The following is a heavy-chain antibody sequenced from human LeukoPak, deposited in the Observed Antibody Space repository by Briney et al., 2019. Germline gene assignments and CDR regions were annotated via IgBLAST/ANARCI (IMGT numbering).Heavy chain of an antibody. CDR3: AKDGVTDY. D-gene: IGHD3-10*01. V-gene: IGHV3-74*01. CDR2: INSDGSWT. Sequence: PGGSLRLSCAASGNYWMHWVRQVPGKGLVWVSHINSDGSWTSYADSVKGRFTISKDNAKNTVYLQMNSLRAEDTAVYYCAKDGVTDYWGQGTLVTVSS. CDR1: GNYW. J-gene: IGHJ4*02.